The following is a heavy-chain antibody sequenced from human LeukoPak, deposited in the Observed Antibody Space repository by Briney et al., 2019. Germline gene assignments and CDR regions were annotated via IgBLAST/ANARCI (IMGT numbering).Heavy chain of an antibody. V-gene: IGHV4-59*08. CDR3: ARHRPYCSSTSCGDAFDI. D-gene: IGHD2-2*01. CDR1: GGSIGTYY. CDR2: FYYSGST. J-gene: IGHJ3*02. Sequence: SETLSLTCTISGGSIGTYYWSWVRQPPGKGLEWIGNFYYSGSTTYNPSLKSRVTISVDTSKNQFSLKLSSVTAADTAVYYCARHRPYCSSTSCGDAFDIWGQGTMVTVSS.